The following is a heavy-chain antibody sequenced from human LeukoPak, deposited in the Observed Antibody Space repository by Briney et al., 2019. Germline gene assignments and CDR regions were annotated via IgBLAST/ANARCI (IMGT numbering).Heavy chain of an antibody. CDR2: ISSSSSYI. CDR3: ARDRPTISSRGSDP. J-gene: IGHJ5*02. CDR1: GFTFSSYS. V-gene: IGHV3-21*01. D-gene: IGHD3-3*01. Sequence: GGSLRLSCAASGFTFSSYSMNWVRQAPGKGLEWVSSISSSSSYIYYADSVKGRFTISRDNAKNSLYLQMDSLRAEDTAVYYCARDRPTISSRGSDPWGQGTLVTVSS.